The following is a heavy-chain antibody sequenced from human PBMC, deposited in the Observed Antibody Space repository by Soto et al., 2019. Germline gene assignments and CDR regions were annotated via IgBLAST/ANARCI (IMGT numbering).Heavy chain of an antibody. J-gene: IGHJ2*01. V-gene: IGHV1-8*01. Sequence: QVQLVQSGAEVKKPGASVKVSCKASGYTFTSYDINWVRQATGQGLEWMGWMNPNSGNTGYPQKFQGRVTMTRNTSISTAYLELSSLRSVDTAVYYCASRGFSSSWGYWYFDLWGRGTLVTVSS. CDR2: MNPNSGNT. CDR1: GYTFTSYD. CDR3: ASRGFSSSWGYWYFDL. D-gene: IGHD6-13*01.